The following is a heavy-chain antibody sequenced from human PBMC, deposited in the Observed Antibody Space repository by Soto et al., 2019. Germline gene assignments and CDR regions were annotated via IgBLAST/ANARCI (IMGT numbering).Heavy chain of an antibody. D-gene: IGHD3-3*01. CDR1: GGSISSYY. V-gene: IGHV4-59*01. J-gene: IGHJ6*03. CDR3: ARVSFHDYDFWSGYYTAYYYYYMDV. CDR2: IYYSRST. Sequence: SETLSLTCTVSGGSISSYYWSWIRQPTGKGLEWIGYIYYSRSTNYNPSLKSRVTISVDTSKNQFSLKLSSVTAADTAVYYCARVSFHDYDFWSGYYTAYYYYYMDVWGKGTTVTVSS.